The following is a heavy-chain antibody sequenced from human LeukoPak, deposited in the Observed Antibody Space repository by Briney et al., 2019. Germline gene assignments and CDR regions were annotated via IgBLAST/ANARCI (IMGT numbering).Heavy chain of an antibody. J-gene: IGHJ4*02. Sequence: GGSLRLSCAASGFTFSSYSMNWVRQAPGKGPEWIPWITGSGTDIIYADSVKGRFTISRDNAKNSLYLQMNSLRAEDTAVYYCARDQDYGFTYWGQGTLVTVSS. CDR2: ITGSGTDI. CDR3: ARDQDYGFTY. CDR1: GFTFSSYS. D-gene: IGHD4-17*01. V-gene: IGHV3-48*01.